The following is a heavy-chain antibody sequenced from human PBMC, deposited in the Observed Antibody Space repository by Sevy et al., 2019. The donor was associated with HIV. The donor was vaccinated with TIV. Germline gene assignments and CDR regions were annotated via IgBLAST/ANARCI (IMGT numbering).Heavy chain of an antibody. J-gene: IGHJ4*02. V-gene: IGHV3-30*18. Sequence: GGSLRLSCAASGFTFSSYVMHWVRQAPGKGLEWVAVISNDGSNKYYADSVKGRFTISRDNSKNTLYLQMNSLRAEDTAVYYCAKGQQQLVGEFDYWGQGTLVTVSS. CDR1: GFTFSSYV. CDR3: AKGQQQLVGEFDY. CDR2: ISNDGSNK. D-gene: IGHD6-13*01.